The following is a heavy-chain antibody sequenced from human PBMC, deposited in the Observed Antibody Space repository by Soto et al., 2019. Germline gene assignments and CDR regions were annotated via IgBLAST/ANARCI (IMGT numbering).Heavy chain of an antibody. J-gene: IGHJ6*03. CDR3: ARSPRYYEYIWGSYRYYYMDV. CDR1: GGTFSSYT. D-gene: IGHD3-16*02. Sequence: QVQLVQSGAEVKKPGSSVKVSCKASGGTFSSYTISWVRQAPGQGLEWMGRIIPILGIANYAQKFQGRVTITADKSTSTAYMELSSLRSEDTAVYYCARSPRYYEYIWGSYRYYYMDVWGKGTTVTVSS. CDR2: IIPILGIA. V-gene: IGHV1-69*02.